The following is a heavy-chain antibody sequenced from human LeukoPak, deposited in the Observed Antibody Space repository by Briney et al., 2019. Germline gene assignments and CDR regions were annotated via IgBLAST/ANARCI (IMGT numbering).Heavy chain of an antibody. V-gene: IGHV4-31*03. J-gene: IGHJ5*02. CDR2: IYYSGST. CDR3: ARCVAATHWFDP. D-gene: IGHD2-15*01. Sequence: PSQTLSLTCTVSGGSISSGGYYWSWIRQHPGKGLEWIGYIYYSGSTYYNPSLKSRVTISVDTSKNQFSLKLSSMTAADTAVYYCARCVAATHWFDPWGQGTLVTVSS. CDR1: GGSISSGGYY.